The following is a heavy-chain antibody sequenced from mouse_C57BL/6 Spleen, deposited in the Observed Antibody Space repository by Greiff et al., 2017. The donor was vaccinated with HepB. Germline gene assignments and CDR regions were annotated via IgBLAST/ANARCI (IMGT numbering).Heavy chain of an antibody. V-gene: IGHV5-4*01. Sequence: EVMLVESGGGLVKPGGSLKLSCAASGFTFSSYAMSWVRQTPEKRLEWVATISDGGSYTYYPDNVKGRFTISRDNAKNNLYLQMSHLKSEDTAMYYCARDSVVADYFDYWGQGTTLTVSS. CDR1: GFTFSSYA. CDR2: ISDGGSYT. J-gene: IGHJ2*01. D-gene: IGHD1-1*01. CDR3: ARDSVVADYFDY.